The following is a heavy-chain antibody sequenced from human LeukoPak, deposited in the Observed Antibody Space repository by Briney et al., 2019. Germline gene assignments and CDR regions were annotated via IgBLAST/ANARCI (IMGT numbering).Heavy chain of an antibody. CDR3: ARNIVATEEGDY. CDR1: GGTFSSYA. CDR2: IIPIFGTA. Sequence: GSSVKVSCKASGGTFSSYAISWVRQAPGQGLEWMGGIIPIFGTANYAQKFRGRVTITADESTSTAYMELSSLRSEDTAVYYCARNIVATEEGDYWGQGTLVTVSS. J-gene: IGHJ4*02. V-gene: IGHV1-69*01. D-gene: IGHD5-12*01.